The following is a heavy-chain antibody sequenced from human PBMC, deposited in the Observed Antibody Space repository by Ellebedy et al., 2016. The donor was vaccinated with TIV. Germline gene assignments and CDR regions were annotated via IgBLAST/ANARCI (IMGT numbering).Heavy chain of an antibody. CDR2: IWYDGFNK. CDR3: AREQSPYYEILTVSFDY. D-gene: IGHD3-9*01. Sequence: GESLKISCAASGFSFSTYGMHWVRQAPGQGLEWVAVIWYDGFNKDYADDVKGRFTISRDNSTSTLYLEMKSLRVEDTAVYYCAREQSPYYEILTVSFDYWGQGALVTVSS. V-gene: IGHV3-33*01. J-gene: IGHJ4*02. CDR1: GFSFSTYG.